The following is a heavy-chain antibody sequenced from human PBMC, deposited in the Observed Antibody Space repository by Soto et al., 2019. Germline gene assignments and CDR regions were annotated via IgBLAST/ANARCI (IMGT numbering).Heavy chain of an antibody. D-gene: IGHD1-1*01. V-gene: IGHV3-30-3*01. J-gene: IGHJ6*02. Sequence: QVQLVESGGGVVQPGRSLRLSCAASGFTFSSYAMHWVRQAPGKGLEWVAVISYDGSNKYYADSVKGRITISRDNAKNTLYLQMNSLGAEATAVYYCARDRLRYNWNDFPYYYYGMDVWGQGTTVTVSS. CDR2: ISYDGSNK. CDR3: ARDRLRYNWNDFPYYYYGMDV. CDR1: GFTFSSYA.